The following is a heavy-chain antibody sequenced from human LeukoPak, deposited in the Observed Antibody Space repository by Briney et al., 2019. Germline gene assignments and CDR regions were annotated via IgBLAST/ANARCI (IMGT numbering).Heavy chain of an antibody. V-gene: IGHV1-8*01. Sequence: GASVKVSCKASGYTFSSYDINWVRQATGQGLEWMGWMNPNSGNTGYAQKFQGRVTMTRNTSISTAYMELSSLRSEDTAVYYCARGIGYSGYDYYFDYWGQGTLVTVSS. D-gene: IGHD5-12*01. CDR1: GYTFSSYD. CDR2: MNPNSGNT. J-gene: IGHJ4*02. CDR3: ARGIGYSGYDYYFDY.